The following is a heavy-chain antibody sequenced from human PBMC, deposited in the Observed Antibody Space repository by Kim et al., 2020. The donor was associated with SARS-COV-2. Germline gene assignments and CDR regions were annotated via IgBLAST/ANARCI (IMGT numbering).Heavy chain of an antibody. J-gene: IGHJ4*02. CDR2: IIPIFGTA. Sequence: SVKVSCKASGGTFSSYAISWVRQAPGQGLEWMGGIIPIFGTANYAQKFQGRVTITADESTSTAYMELSSLRSEDTAVYYCARPTRDGYNAFDYWGQGTLVTVSS. D-gene: IGHD5-12*01. V-gene: IGHV1-69*13. CDR1: GGTFSSYA. CDR3: ARPTRDGYNAFDY.